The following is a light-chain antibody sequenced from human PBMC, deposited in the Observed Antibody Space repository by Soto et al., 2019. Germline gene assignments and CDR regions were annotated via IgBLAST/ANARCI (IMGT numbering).Light chain of an antibody. J-gene: IGKJ5*01. Sequence: EIMLTHSPATLYLSPGERAPLSCRASQSISSFLAWYQQKPRQAPRLLIYGASNRATGIPARFSGSGSGTDFTLTISSLEPEDFAVYYCQQRSNWPPLIPFCQVARLAIK. CDR1: QSISSF. V-gene: IGKV3-11*01. CDR2: GAS. CDR3: QQRSNWPPLIP.